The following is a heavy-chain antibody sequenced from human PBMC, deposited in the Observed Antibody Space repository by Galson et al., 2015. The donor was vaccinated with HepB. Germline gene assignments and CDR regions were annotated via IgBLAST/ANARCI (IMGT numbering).Heavy chain of an antibody. D-gene: IGHD6-19*01. CDR2: INWNGGST. Sequence: SLRLSCAASGFTFDDYGMSWVRQAPGKGLEWVSGINWNGGSTGYADSVKGRFTISRDNAKNSLYLQMNSLRAEDTALYYCARGAGYSSGWYEQYFDYWGQGTLVTVSS. J-gene: IGHJ4*02. CDR1: GFTFDDYG. V-gene: IGHV3-20*04. CDR3: ARGAGYSSGWYEQYFDY.